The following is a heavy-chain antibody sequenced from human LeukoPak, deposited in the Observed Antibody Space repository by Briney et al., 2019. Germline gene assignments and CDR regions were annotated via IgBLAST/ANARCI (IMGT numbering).Heavy chain of an antibody. CDR1: GGSFSGYY. J-gene: IGHJ4*02. CDR3: ARDYDFWSGYYNAPPFDY. V-gene: IGHV3-11*04. CDR2: ISSSSSTI. Sequence: LSLTCAVYGGSFSGYYWSWIRQPPGKGLEWVSYISSSSSTIYYADSVKGRFTISRDNAKNSLYLQMNSLRAEDTAVYYCARDYDFWSGYYNAPPFDYWGQGTLVTVSS. D-gene: IGHD3-3*01.